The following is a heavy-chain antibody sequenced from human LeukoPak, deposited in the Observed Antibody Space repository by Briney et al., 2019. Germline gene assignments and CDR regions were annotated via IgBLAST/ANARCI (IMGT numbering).Heavy chain of an antibody. CDR3: VRELMGPGRYYYMDA. J-gene: IGHJ6*03. Sequence: GGSLRLSCAASGFTFSNYDMHWVRQATGKALEWVSAIDTAGGTYYPGSVKGRFTISRENSKNSLYLQMHTLRAEDTAVYFCVRELMGPGRYYYMDAWGKGTTVTVSS. D-gene: IGHD2-8*01. CDR2: IDTAGGT. CDR1: GFTFSNYD. V-gene: IGHV3-13*01.